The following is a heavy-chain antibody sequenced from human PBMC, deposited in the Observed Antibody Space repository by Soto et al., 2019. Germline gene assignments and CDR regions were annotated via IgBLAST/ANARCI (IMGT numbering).Heavy chain of an antibody. CDR1: GFTFSSYA. D-gene: IGHD2-2*02. CDR3: AKDSPPIVVVPAAIRVGYNWFDP. J-gene: IGHJ5*02. CDR2: ISGSGGST. V-gene: IGHV3-23*01. Sequence: GGSLRLSCAASGFTFSSYAMSWVRQAPGKGLEWVSAISGSGGSTYYADSVKGRFTISRDNSKNTLYLQMNSLRAEDTAVYYCAKDSPPIVVVPAAIRVGYNWFDPCGQGSQVTVSS.